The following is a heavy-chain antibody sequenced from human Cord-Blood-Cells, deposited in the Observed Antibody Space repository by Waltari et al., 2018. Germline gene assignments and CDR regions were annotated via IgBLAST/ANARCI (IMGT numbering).Heavy chain of an antibody. Sequence: QVQLQQWGAGLLKPSETLSLTCAVYGGSFSGYYWSWIRQPPGKGLEWIGEINYRGSTNTNPSPNSQVTLSVDTSKNQFSLKLSSVTAADTAVYYCARVPNPHPHYGGDYWGQGTLVTVSS. V-gene: IGHV4-34*01. CDR1: GGSFSGYY. CDR2: INYRGST. D-gene: IGHD4-17*01. J-gene: IGHJ4*02. CDR3: ARVPNPHPHYGGDY.